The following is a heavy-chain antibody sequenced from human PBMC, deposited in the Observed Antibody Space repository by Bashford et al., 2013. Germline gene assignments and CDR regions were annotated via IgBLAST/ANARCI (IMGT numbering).Heavy chain of an antibody. D-gene: IGHD5-12*01. J-gene: IGHJ6*04. CDR1: GYTFTRHG. V-gene: IGHV7-4-1*02. CDR2: INPNTGDT. Sequence: ASVKVSCRASGYTFTRHGINWVRQAPGQGLEWMGWINPNTGDTTYAQDFAGRIVFSLDTSLSTIYLQISSLKAEDSGIYYCVRRAPYYYPYMDVWGKGTTVTVSS. CDR3: VRRAPYYYPYMDV.